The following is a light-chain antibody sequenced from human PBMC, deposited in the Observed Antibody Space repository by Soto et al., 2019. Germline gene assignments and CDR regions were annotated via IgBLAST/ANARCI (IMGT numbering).Light chain of an antibody. CDR3: QHYYTYPWT. J-gene: IGKJ1*01. Sequence: AIRMTQSPSSLSASTGDRVTITCRAIQGISNYLAWYQQRPGKAPRVLIHAASTLQGGVPSRFSGSGSGTYFTLTITYLQSEDFATYYCQHYYTYPWTFGQGTRVEIK. CDR2: AAS. V-gene: IGKV1-8*01. CDR1: QGISNY.